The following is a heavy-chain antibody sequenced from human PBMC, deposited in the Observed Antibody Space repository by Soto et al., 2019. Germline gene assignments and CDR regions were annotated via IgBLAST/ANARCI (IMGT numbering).Heavy chain of an antibody. J-gene: IGHJ3*02. Sequence: QVHLQQWGAGLLKPSETLSLTCGVYGGSFGTSYWAWIRQSPEKGLEWIGEINHNGDSNSNPSLKMRVTISPEVSENQFSLKLTPVAAADTAVYYCARGTRSPDAFDIWGQGTPVIVSS. CDR2: INHNGDS. V-gene: IGHV4-34*01. CDR1: GGSFGTSY. CDR3: ARGTRSPDAFDI.